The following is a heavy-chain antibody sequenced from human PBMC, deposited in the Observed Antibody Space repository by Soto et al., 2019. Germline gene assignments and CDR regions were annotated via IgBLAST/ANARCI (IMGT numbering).Heavy chain of an antibody. CDR3: ARSGAYCGGDCYSYYYYGMDV. V-gene: IGHV4-31*03. D-gene: IGHD2-21*02. J-gene: IGHJ6*02. CDR2: IYYSGST. CDR1: GGSISSGGYY. Sequence: SETLSLTCTVSGGSISSGGYYWSWIRQHPGKGLEWIGYIYYSGSTYYNPSLKSRVTISVDTSKNQFSLKLSSVTAADTAVYYCARSGAYCGGDCYSYYYYGMDVWGQGTTVTVSS.